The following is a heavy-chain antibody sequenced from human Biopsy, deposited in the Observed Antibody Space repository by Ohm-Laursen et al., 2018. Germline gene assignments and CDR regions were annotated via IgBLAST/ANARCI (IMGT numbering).Heavy chain of an antibody. V-gene: IGHV3-30*18. CDR3: AKDRYNYTPIGGFSMDV. D-gene: IGHD5-18*01. CDR1: GFTFNNYG. CDR2: IFYDGSNT. Sequence: SLRLSCTASGFTFNNYGTQWVRRAPGKGLEWVAFIFYDGSNTYYADSVKGRFTISRDNSRDTLYLQMSSLRAEDTAVYYCAKDRYNYTPIGGFSMDVWGQGTTVTVSS. J-gene: IGHJ6*02.